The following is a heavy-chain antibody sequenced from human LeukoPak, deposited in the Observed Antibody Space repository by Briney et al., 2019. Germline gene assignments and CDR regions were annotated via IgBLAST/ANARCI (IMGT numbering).Heavy chain of an antibody. D-gene: IGHD3-16*01. Sequence: GGSLRLSCAASGLSFSSFAMSWVRQGPAGGLEWVSSIRGNGETFYADAVKGRYTLYSDSSRNMVYLQMNNLRVEDTAIYCARASWVSSTDAVRWGQGTLVTVS. CDR3: ARASWVSSTDAVR. V-gene: IGHV3-23*01. CDR2: IRGNGET. J-gene: IGHJ4*02. CDR1: GLSFSSFA.